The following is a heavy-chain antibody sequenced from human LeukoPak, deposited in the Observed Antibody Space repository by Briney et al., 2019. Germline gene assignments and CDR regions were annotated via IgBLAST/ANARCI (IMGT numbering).Heavy chain of an antibody. CDR1: GFTFSSYA. V-gene: IGHV3-23*01. CDR3: AKDLLITFGGVIANDAFDI. J-gene: IGHJ3*02. Sequence: GGSLRLSCAASGFTFSSYAMSWVRQAPGKGLEWVSAISGSGGSTYYADSVKGRFTISRDNSKNTLYLQMNSLRAEDTAVYYCAKDLLITFGGVIANDAFDIWGQGTMVTVSS. D-gene: IGHD3-16*02. CDR2: ISGSGGST.